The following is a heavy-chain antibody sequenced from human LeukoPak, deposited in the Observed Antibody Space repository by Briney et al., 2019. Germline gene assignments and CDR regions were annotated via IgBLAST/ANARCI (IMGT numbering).Heavy chain of an antibody. CDR2: ISSSRTYI. D-gene: IGHD6-19*01. V-gene: IGHV3-11*06. J-gene: IGHJ5*02. CDR1: GFTFSEYF. Sequence: GGSLRLSCAASGFTFSEYFMTWIGQAPGKGLEWVSSISSSRTYINYADSVKGRFTISRDNAKNTLYLQMNSLRAEDTAVYYCARERTSGWDAFDTWGQGTLVTVSS. CDR3: ARERTSGWDAFDT.